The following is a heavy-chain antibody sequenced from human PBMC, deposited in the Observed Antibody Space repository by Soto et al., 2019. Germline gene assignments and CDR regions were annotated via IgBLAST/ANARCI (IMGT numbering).Heavy chain of an antibody. J-gene: IGHJ5*02. CDR2: ILHIGST. CDR3: ASGFDSDGLYNGGHP. V-gene: IGHV4-4*02. CDR1: GGSISTTNW. D-gene: IGHD2-8*01. Sequence: VQLQESGPGLVKPSGTLSLTCTVSGGSISTTNWWSWVRQSPGKGLEWIGEILHIGSTNYNPSLKSRVIISIDKSKNQFSMSLSSVTAADTAVYYCASGFDSDGLYNGGHPWGQGTLVSVSS.